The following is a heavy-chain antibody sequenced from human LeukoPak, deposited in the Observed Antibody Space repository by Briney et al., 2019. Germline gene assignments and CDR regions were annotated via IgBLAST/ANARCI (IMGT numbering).Heavy chain of an antibody. CDR2: LSASGSNT. CDR3: AKATRITMIVVVISKARYYFDY. Sequence: PGGSLRLSCAASGFTFSTYAMTWLRQAPGKGLEWVSALSASGSNTYYADSVKGRFTISRDNSKNTLYLQMNSLRAEDTAVYYCAKATRITMIVVVISKARYYFDYWGQGTLVTVSS. D-gene: IGHD3-22*01. CDR1: GFTFSTYA. V-gene: IGHV3-23*01. J-gene: IGHJ4*02.